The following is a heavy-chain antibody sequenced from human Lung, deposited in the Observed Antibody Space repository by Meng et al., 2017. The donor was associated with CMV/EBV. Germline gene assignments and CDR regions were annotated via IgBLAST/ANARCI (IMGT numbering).Heavy chain of an antibody. CDR3: AKEIDPAVAGNQGYFDY. D-gene: IGHD6-19*01. CDR2: IYQDGNEK. CDR1: GFSFSTSW. V-gene: IGHV3-7*01. J-gene: IGHJ4*02. Sequence: GESLKISCAASGFSFSTSWMSWVRRAPGKGLEWVANIYQDGNEKYYVESVRGRFTISRANAKNSLYLQMNSLRAEDTAVYFCAKEIDPAVAGNQGYFDYWGQGXVVTVSS.